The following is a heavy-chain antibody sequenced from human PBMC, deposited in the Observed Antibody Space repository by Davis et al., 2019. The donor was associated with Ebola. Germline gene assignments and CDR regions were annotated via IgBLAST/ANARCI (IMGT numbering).Heavy chain of an antibody. J-gene: IGHJ4*02. CDR1: GFTFSDYY. V-gene: IGHV3-11*06. CDR2: ISSSSSYT. D-gene: IGHD1-26*01. CDR3: ARARRIVGATYFDY. Sequence: GGSLRLSCAASGFTFSDYYMSWIRQAPGKGLEWVSYISSSSSYTNYADSVKGRFTISRDNAKNSLYLQMTSLRAEETAVYYCARARRIVGATYFDYWGQGTMVTVSS.